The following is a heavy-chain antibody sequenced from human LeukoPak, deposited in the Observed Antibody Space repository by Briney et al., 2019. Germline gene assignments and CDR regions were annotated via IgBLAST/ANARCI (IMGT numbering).Heavy chain of an antibody. CDR2: ISGSGGST. Sequence: PGGSLRLSCAASGFTFSSYAMSWVRQAPGKGLEWVSAISGSGGSTYYADSVKGRFTISRDNSKNTLYLQMNGLRAEDTAVYYCAKDPIDYDRPIPWGQGTMVTVSS. V-gene: IGHV3-23*01. CDR1: GFTFSSYA. J-gene: IGHJ3*01. D-gene: IGHD3-22*01. CDR3: AKDPIDYDRPIP.